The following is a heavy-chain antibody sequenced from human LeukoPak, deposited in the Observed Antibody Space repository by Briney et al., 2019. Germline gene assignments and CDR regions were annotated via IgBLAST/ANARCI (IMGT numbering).Heavy chain of an antibody. V-gene: IGHV3-48*03. Sequence: GGSLRLSCAASGFTFSNYEMNWVRRAPGKGLEWISYIKSSGTTVYYADSVKGRFTISRDNAKNSLYLQMNSLRAEDTAVYYCARGGDTGNYSKFWGQGTLVTVSS. CDR1: GFTFSNYE. CDR2: IKSSGTTV. J-gene: IGHJ4*02. CDR3: ARGGDTGNYSKF. D-gene: IGHD1-26*01.